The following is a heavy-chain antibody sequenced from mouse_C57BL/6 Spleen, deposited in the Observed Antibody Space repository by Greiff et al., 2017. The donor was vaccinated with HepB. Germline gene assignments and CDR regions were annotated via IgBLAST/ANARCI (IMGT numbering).Heavy chain of an antibody. Sequence: VQLQQSGPELVKPGASVKISCKASGYAFSSSWMNWVKPRPGKGLEWIGRIYPGDGDTNYNGKFKGKATLTADKSSSTAYMQLSSLTSEDSAVYFGARSGTGLGRQLVDYWGQGTTLTVSS. J-gene: IGHJ2*01. V-gene: IGHV1-82*01. CDR1: GYAFSSSW. D-gene: IGHD4-1*01. CDR3: ARSGTGLGRQLVDY. CDR2: IYPGDGDT.